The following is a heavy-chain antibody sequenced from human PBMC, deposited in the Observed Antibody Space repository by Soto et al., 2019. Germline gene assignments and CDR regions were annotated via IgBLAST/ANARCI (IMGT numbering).Heavy chain of an antibody. CDR2: INPGGGSA. Sequence: QVDLVQSGAEVKKPGASVTISCKASGSAITRYYIHWVRQAPGRGLEWMGIINPGGGSASYAQKFQDRVNIDTDTSTGTVYMDLRSLRTEDTAVYYCARDTSGWSLNGLDVWGQGTTVNVSS. J-gene: IGHJ6*02. CDR1: GSAITRYY. CDR3: ARDTSGWSLNGLDV. V-gene: IGHV1-46*01. D-gene: IGHD6-19*01.